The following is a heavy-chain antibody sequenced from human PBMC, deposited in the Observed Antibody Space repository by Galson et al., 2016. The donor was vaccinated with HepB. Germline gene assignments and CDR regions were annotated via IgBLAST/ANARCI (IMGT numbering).Heavy chain of an antibody. CDR2: IHYDGTH. CDR1: EGSISSWSYRTYH. CDR3: AREDWYFDV. V-gene: IGHV4-39*02. J-gene: IGHJ2*01. Sequence: SETLSLTCSVSEGSISSWSYRTYHWGWIRQSPGKGLEWIAVIHYDGTHYYNPSLDSRVTISVDTSKNQFSLRLRSVTAADTAVYYCAREDWYFDVWGRGTQVTVSS.